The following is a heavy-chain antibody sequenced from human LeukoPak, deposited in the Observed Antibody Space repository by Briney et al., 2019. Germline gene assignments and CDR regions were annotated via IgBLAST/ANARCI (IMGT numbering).Heavy chain of an antibody. Sequence: GGSLRLSCAASGFTFGSYWMSWVRQAPGKGLEWVANIKPDGSEKYYVDSVKGRFTISRDNAENSLYLQMNCLRAEDTAVYYCARDGGSGNPGADYWGQGTLITVSS. CDR1: GFTFGSYW. V-gene: IGHV3-7*01. CDR2: IKPDGSEK. J-gene: IGHJ4*02. CDR3: ARDGGSGNPGADY. D-gene: IGHD2-15*01.